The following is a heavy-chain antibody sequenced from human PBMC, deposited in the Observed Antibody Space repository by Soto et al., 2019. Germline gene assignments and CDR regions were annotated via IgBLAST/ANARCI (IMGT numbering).Heavy chain of an antibody. J-gene: IGHJ4*02. D-gene: IGHD6-6*01. CDR2: INHSGST. CDR1: GGSFSGYY. CDR3: ARLGRYSSSSPSYYFDY. V-gene: IGHV4-34*01. Sequence: SETLSLTCAVYGGSFSGYYWSWIRQPPGKGLEWIGEINHSGSTNYNPSLKSRVTISVDTSKNQFSLKLSSVTAADTAVYYCARLGRYSSSSPSYYFDYWGQGTLVTVSS.